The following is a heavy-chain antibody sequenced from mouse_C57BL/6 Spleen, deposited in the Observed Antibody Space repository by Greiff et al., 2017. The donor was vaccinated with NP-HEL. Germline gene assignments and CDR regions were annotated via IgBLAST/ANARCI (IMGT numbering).Heavy chain of an antibody. D-gene: IGHD1-1*01. V-gene: IGHV1-9*01. Sequence: VQGVESGAELMKPGASVKLSCKATGYTFTGYWIEWVKQRPGHGLEWIGEILPGSGSTNYNEKFKGKATFTADTSSNTAYMQLSSLTTEDSAIYYCARTPNYYGSSYAHDYWGQGTTLTVSS. CDR3: ARTPNYYGSSYAHDY. J-gene: IGHJ2*01. CDR2: ILPGSGST. CDR1: GYTFTGYW.